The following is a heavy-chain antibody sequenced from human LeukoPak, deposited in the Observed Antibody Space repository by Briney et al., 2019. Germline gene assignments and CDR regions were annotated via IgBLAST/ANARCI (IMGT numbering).Heavy chain of an antibody. J-gene: IGHJ4*02. V-gene: IGHV3-23*01. D-gene: IGHD6-6*01. Sequence: PGGSLRLSCAASGFTFSSYAMNWVRQAPGKGLEWVSGISGSGGSTYYADSVKGRFTISRDNSKNTLYLQMNSLRAEDTAVYYCARDSISSPYSFDYWGQGTLVTVSS. CDR3: ARDSISSPYSFDY. CDR2: ISGSGGST. CDR1: GFTFSSYA.